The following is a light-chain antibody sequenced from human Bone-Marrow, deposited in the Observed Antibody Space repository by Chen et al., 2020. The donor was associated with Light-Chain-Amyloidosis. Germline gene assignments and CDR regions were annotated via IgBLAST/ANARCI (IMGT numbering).Light chain of an antibody. CDR3: QQSFSTPWT. J-gene: IGKJ1*01. V-gene: IGKV1-39*01. Sequence: DIQMTQSPSSLSASVGDRVTITCRASHNIYIHLSWYQQRPGKAPNLLIYGASSLESGVPPRFSGSGSGTDFSLTISGMQPEDFATYYCQQSFSTPWTFGQGSKLDI. CDR2: GAS. CDR1: HNIYIH.